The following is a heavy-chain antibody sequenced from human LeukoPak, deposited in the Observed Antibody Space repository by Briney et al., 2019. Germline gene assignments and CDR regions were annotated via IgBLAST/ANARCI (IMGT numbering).Heavy chain of an antibody. D-gene: IGHD3-10*01. CDR3: ARELVYYGLGSRNY. J-gene: IGHJ4*02. V-gene: IGHV3-30-3*01. CDR1: GFTFSSYA. Sequence: GGSLRLSCAASGFTFSSYAMHWVRQAPGKGLEWVAVISYDGSNKYYADSVKGRFTISRDNSKNTLYLQMNSLRAEDTAVYYCARELVYYGLGSRNYWGQGTLVTVSS. CDR2: ISYDGSNK.